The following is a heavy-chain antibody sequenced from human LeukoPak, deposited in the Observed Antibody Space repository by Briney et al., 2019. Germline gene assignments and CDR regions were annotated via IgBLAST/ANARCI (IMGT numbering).Heavy chain of an antibody. CDR2: IYPYDSET. Sequence: GESLQISCKASGYSFTGFWIGWVRQMPGKGLEWIGIIYPYDSETRYSPSFQGQVTISADKSISTAYLQWSSLKASDTAMYYCARHIGYSAWNPDYWGQGTLVTVSS. CDR3: ARHIGYSAWNPDY. CDR1: GYSFTGFW. V-gene: IGHV5-51*01. D-gene: IGHD5-18*01. J-gene: IGHJ4*02.